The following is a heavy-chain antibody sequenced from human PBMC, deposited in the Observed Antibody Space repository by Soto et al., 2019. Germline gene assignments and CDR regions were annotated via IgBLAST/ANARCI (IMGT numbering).Heavy chain of an antibody. Sequence: VQLVESGGGLVQPGGSLRLSCAASGFTFSSYGMHWVRQAPGKGLEWVAVISYDGSNKYYADSVKGRFTISRDNSKNTLYLQMNSLRAEDTAVYYCAKSYQQLVAPFDYWGQGTLVTVSS. V-gene: IGHV3-30*18. CDR2: ISYDGSNK. CDR1: GFTFSSYG. J-gene: IGHJ4*02. CDR3: AKSYQQLVAPFDY. D-gene: IGHD6-13*01.